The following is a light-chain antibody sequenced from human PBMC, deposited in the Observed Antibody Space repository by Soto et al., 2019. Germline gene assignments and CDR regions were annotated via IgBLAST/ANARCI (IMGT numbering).Light chain of an antibody. J-gene: IGLJ1*01. CDR2: EVS. V-gene: IGLV2-8*01. CDR3: SSYAGSNILYV. Sequence: QSALTQPPSASGSPGQSVTISCTGTSSDVGCYNYVSWYQQHPGKAPKLMIYEVSKRPSGVPDRFSGSKSGNTASLTVSGLQAEDEADYYCSSYAGSNILYVFGTGTKLTVL. CDR1: SSDVGCYNY.